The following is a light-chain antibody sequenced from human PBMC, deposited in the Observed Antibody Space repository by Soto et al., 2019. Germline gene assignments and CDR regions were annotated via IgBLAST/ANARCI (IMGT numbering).Light chain of an antibody. Sequence: EIVLTQSPATLSVYPRERVTLSCTASQSVSSSLAWYQQRPGQAPRLLIYDTSTRAPGISARFSGSGSGTEFTLTISTLQSEDFAVYYCQEYLQWPPGMFGQGTKVDIK. J-gene: IGKJ1*01. CDR2: DTS. CDR1: QSVSSS. V-gene: IGKV3-15*01. CDR3: QEYLQWPPGM.